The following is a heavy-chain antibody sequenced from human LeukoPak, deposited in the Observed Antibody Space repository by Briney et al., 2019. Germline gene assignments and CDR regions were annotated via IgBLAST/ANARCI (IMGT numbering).Heavy chain of an antibody. Sequence: PSETLSLTCTVSGGSIRTYYWSWIRQPPGKGLEWIGYIYYSGSTNYNPSLKSRVTISVDTSKNQFSLKLSSVTAADTAVYYCARRASIADYGSGSYLGFDYWGQGTLVTVSS. V-gene: IGHV4-59*12. D-gene: IGHD3-10*01. J-gene: IGHJ4*02. CDR3: ARRASIADYGSGSYLGFDY. CDR2: IYYSGST. CDR1: GGSIRTYY.